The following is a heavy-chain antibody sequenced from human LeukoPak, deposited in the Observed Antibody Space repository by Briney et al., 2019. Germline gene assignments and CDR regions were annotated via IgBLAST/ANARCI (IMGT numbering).Heavy chain of an antibody. D-gene: IGHD3-3*01. CDR3: AGSPGSRRGSGYYVDY. Sequence: SETLSLTCTVSGGSISSGGYYWSWIRQHPGKGLEWIGYIYYSGSTYYNPSLKSRVTISVDTSKNQFSLKLSSVTAADTAVYYCAGSPGSRRGSGYYVDYWGQGTLVTVSS. J-gene: IGHJ4*02. CDR1: GGSISSGGYY. CDR2: IYYSGST. V-gene: IGHV4-31*03.